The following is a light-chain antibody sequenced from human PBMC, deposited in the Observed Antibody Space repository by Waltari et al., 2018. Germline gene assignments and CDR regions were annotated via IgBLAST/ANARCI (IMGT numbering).Light chain of an antibody. CDR2: DDS. Sequence: SYVLTQPPSVSLAPGPTATITCGGDNVGRKSVHWYQQKPGQARVLVVFDDSDRPSGIPERFSGSNSGNTATLTISRVEAGDEADYYCHLWDSSSDHVIFGGGTKLTVL. CDR3: HLWDSSSDHVI. V-gene: IGLV3-21*02. CDR1: NVGRKS. J-gene: IGLJ2*01.